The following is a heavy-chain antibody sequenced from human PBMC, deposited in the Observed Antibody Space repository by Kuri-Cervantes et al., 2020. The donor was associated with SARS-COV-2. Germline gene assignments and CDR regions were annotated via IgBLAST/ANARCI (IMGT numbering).Heavy chain of an antibody. CDR3: AKAGSRWFRDQPPLDV. J-gene: IGHJ6*04. Sequence: GGSLRLSCAASGFTFSSYSMSWVRQAPGKGLEWVSGISWNSGSIGYADSVKGRFTISRDNAKNSLYLQMNSLRAEDTAVYYCAKAGSRWFRDQPPLDVWGKGTTVTVSS. V-gene: IGHV3-23*01. D-gene: IGHD3-10*01. CDR1: GFTFSSYS. CDR2: ISWNSGSI.